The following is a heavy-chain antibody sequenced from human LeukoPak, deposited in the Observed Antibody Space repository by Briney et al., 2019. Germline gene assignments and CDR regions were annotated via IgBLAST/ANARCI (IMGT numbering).Heavy chain of an antibody. CDR1: GFTFSTYA. V-gene: IGHV3-23*01. CDR2: ISGSGVNT. Sequence: GGSLRLSCAASGFTFSTYAMCWVRQAPGKGLEWVSDISGSGVNTYYADSVKGRFTISRDNSKNTLYLEMNSLRAEDTAVYYCAKRWGAYFDYWGQGTLVTVSP. D-gene: IGHD3-16*01. J-gene: IGHJ4*02. CDR3: AKRWGAYFDY.